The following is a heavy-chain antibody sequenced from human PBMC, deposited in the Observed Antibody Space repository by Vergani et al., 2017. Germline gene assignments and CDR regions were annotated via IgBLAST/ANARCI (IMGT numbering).Heavy chain of an antibody. Sequence: EVQLVQSGAEVKKPGESLRISCKGSGYSFTSYWISWVRQMPGKGLEWMGRIDHSDSYTNYSPSFQGHVTIPADKSISTAYLQWSSLKASDTAVYYCARMTTVVNGWDYWGQGTLVTVSS. J-gene: IGHJ4*02. CDR2: IDHSDSYT. D-gene: IGHD4-23*01. CDR1: GYSFTSYW. CDR3: ARMTTVVNGWDY. V-gene: IGHV5-10-1*01.